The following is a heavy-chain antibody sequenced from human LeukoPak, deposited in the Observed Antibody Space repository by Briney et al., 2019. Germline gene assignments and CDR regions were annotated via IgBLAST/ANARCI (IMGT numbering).Heavy chain of an antibody. J-gene: IGHJ5*02. Sequence: ASVKVSCKASGYTFTSYDINWVRQATGQGLEWMGWMNPNSANTGYAQKFQGRVTITRNTSISTAYMELSSLRSEDTAVYYCARAPRITMVRGVIYWFDPWGQGTLVTVSS. CDR1: GYTFTSYD. CDR3: ARAPRITMVRGVIYWFDP. D-gene: IGHD3-10*01. CDR2: MNPNSANT. V-gene: IGHV1-8*03.